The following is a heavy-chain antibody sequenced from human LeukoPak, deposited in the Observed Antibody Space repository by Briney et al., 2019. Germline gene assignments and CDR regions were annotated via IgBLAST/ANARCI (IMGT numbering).Heavy chain of an antibody. CDR3: ARELPRTYYFDY. Sequence: ASVKVSCKASGYTFTGYYMHWVRQPPGQGLEWMGWINPNSGGTNYAQKFQGRVTMTRDTSISTAYMELSRLRSDDTAVYYCARELPRTYYFDYWGQGTLVTVSS. V-gene: IGHV1-2*02. CDR1: GYTFTGYY. CDR2: INPNSGGT. J-gene: IGHJ4*02. D-gene: IGHD2-21*01.